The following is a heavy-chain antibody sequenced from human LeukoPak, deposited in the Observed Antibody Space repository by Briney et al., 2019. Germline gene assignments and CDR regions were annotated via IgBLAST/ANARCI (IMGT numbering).Heavy chain of an antibody. CDR1: GGSFSGYY. CDR2: INHSGST. J-gene: IGHJ4*02. V-gene: IGHV4-34*01. Sequence: SETLSLTCAVYGGSFSGYYWSWIRQPPGKGLEWIGEINHSGSTNYNPSLKSRVTISVDTSKNQFSLKLSSVTAADTAVYCCARNVIYYYGSGSYRNRYFDFWGQGTLVTVSS. D-gene: IGHD3-10*01. CDR3: ARNVIYYYGSGSYRNRYFDF.